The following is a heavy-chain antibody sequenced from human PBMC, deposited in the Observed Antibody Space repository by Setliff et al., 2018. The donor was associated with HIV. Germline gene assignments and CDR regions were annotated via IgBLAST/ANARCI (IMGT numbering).Heavy chain of an antibody. J-gene: IGHJ6*03. D-gene: IGHD3-16*01. CDR1: GGSMSTYY. CDR3: ARRTLITGYDYYYMDV. Sequence: PSETLSLTCTVSGGSMSTYYWSWIRQPPGKGLEWIGYIYTSGSTNYNPSLRSRVTISVDTSKNQFSLKLSSVTAADTAVYYCARRTLITGYDYYYMDVWGKGTTVTVSS. CDR2: IYTSGST. V-gene: IGHV4-4*08.